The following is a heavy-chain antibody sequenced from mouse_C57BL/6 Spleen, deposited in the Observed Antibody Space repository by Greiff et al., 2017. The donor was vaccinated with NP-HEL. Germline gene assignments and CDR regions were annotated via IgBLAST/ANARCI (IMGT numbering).Heavy chain of an antibody. Sequence: EVQVVESGEGLVKPGGSLKLSCAASGFTFSSYAMSWVRQTPEKRLEWVAYISSGGDYIYYADTVKGRFTISRDNARNTLYLQLSSLKSEDTAMYYCTRDGDGGPWFAYWGQGTLVTVSA. V-gene: IGHV5-9-1*02. CDR2: ISSGGDYI. CDR1: GFTFSSYA. J-gene: IGHJ3*01. CDR3: TRDGDGGPWFAY. D-gene: IGHD2-3*01.